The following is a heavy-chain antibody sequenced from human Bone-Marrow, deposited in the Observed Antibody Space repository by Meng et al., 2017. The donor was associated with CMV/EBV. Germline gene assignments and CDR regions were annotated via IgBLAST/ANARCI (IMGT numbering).Heavy chain of an antibody. CDR3: ARMRGAGPGGYFDL. D-gene: IGHD3-10*01. J-gene: IGHJ3*01. Sequence: GESLKISCVSSGFIFSDHYLSWIRQAPGKGLEWVSYISRTYNTGYIQSVKGRFTISRDNAKESLFLQMGSLRAEDAAVYYCARMRGAGPGGYFDLWGQGPLVTVSS. CDR1: GFIFSDHY. V-gene: IGHV3-11*01. CDR2: ISRTYNT.